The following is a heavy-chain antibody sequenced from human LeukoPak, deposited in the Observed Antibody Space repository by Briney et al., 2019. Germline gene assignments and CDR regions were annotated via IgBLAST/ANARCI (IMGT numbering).Heavy chain of an antibody. CDR3: ARVPLRYGSGSPTFDY. CDR2: IYYSGST. V-gene: IGHV4-59*08. D-gene: IGHD3-10*01. CDR1: GGSISSYY. J-gene: IGHJ4*02. Sequence: TSETLSLTCTVSGGSISSYYWSWIRQPPGKGLEWIGYIYYSGSTNYNPSLKSRVTKSVDTSKNQFSLKLSSVTAADTAVYYCARVPLRYGSGSPTFDYWGQGTLVTVSS.